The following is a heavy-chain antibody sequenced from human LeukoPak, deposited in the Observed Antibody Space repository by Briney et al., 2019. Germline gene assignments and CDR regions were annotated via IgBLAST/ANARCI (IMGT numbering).Heavy chain of an antibody. CDR3: ARANTPYYYDSSGSPWGY. Sequence: ASVKVSCKASGYTFTGHYMHWVRQAPGQGLEWMGRMNPNSGGTNYAQKFQGRVTITRDTSISTAYMELSRLRSDDTAVYYCARANTPYYYDSSGSPWGYWGQGTLVTVSS. CDR1: GYTFTGHY. CDR2: MNPNSGGT. D-gene: IGHD3-22*01. J-gene: IGHJ4*02. V-gene: IGHV1-2*06.